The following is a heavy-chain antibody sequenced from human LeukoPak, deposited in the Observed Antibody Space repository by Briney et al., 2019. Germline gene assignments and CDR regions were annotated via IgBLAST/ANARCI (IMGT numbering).Heavy chain of an antibody. J-gene: IGHJ5*02. D-gene: IGHD6-13*01. V-gene: IGHV4-38-2*02. CDR2: IYTSGST. CDR1: GYSISSGYY. CDR3: AAETTAGNA. Sequence: SETLSLTCTVSGYSISSGYYWGWIRQPPGKGLEWIGRIYTSGSTNYNPSLKSRVTMSVDTSKNQFSLKLSSVTAADTAVYYCAAETTAGNAWGQGTLVAVSS.